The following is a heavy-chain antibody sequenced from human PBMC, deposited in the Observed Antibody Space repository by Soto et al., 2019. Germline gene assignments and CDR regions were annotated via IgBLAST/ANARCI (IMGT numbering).Heavy chain of an antibody. D-gene: IGHD2-2*01. CDR3: ARDPDIVVVPAAPRFDP. J-gene: IGHJ5*02. CDR2: ISYDGGNK. Sequence: GGSLRLSCAASGFTFSNYVMHWVRQAPGKGLEWVAVISYDGGNKYYADSVKGRFTISRDNSKNTLYLQMNTLTTEDTAVYYCARDPDIVVVPAAPRFDPRGQVTLVTVSS. CDR1: GFTFSNYV. V-gene: IGHV3-30-3*01.